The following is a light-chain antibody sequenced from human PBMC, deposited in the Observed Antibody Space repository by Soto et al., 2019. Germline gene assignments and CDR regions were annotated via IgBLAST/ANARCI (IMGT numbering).Light chain of an antibody. CDR2: GAS. CDR1: QSVTSN. J-gene: IGKJ1*01. V-gene: IGKV3D-15*01. CDR3: QQYKNWPRT. Sequence: IVMTQSPATLSVSPGQRATLSCRASQSVTSNLAWYQHKPGQAPRLLIYGASSRATGIPDRFSGSGSGTEFTLTISSLQSEDFAVYYCQQYKNWPRTFGQGTKVDIK.